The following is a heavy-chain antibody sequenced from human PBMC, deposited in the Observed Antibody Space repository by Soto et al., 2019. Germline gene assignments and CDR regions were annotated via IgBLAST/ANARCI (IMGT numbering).Heavy chain of an antibody. D-gene: IGHD5-12*01. CDR1: GGSFSGYY. CDR3: ARGHSGYDFRWFDP. Sequence: PSETLSLTCAVYGGSFSGYYWSWIRQPPGKGLEWIGEINHSGSTNYNPSLKSRVTISVDTSKNQFSLKLSSVTAADTAVYYCARGHSGYDFRWFDPWGQGTLVTVSS. CDR2: INHSGST. V-gene: IGHV4-34*01. J-gene: IGHJ5*02.